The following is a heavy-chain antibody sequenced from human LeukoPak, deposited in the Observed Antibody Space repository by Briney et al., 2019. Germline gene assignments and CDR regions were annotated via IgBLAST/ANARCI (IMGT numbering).Heavy chain of an antibody. CDR3: AKDWAAAGFRTAVFDY. D-gene: IGHD6-13*01. CDR1: GFTFDDYA. CDR2: ISWNSGSI. Sequence: PGGSLRLSCAASGFTFDDYAMHWVRQAPGKGLEWVSGISWNSGSIGYADSVKGRFTISRDNAKNSLYLQMNSLRAEDTALYYCAKDWAAAGFRTAVFDYWGQGTLVTVSS. V-gene: IGHV3-9*01. J-gene: IGHJ4*02.